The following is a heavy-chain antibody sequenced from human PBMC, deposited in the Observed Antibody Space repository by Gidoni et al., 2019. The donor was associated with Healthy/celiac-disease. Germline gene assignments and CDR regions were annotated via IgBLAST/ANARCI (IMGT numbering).Heavy chain of an antibody. J-gene: IGHJ6*03. CDR2: IWYDGSNQ. CDR3: ARRPGRKDYYYYYMDV. Sequence: QVQLVESGGGVVQPGRSLRLACSASGFTFSSYGMHWVRQASGKGLEWVAVIWYDGSNQYYADSVKGRFTISRDNSKNTLYLQMTSLRAEDTAVYYCARRPGRKDYYYYYMDVWGKGTTVTVSS. V-gene: IGHV3-33*01. CDR1: GFTFSSYG.